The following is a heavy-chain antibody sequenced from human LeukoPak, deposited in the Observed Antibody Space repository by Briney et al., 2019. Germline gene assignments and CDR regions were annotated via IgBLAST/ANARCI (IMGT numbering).Heavy chain of an antibody. D-gene: IGHD3-3*01. Sequence: SGTLSLTCAVYGGSFSGYYWSWIRQPPGKGLEWIGEINHSGSTNYNPSLKSRVTISVDTSKNQFSLKLSSVTAADTAVYYCARVPRVLRFLEWWGQGTLVTVSS. CDR1: GGSFSGYY. J-gene: IGHJ4*02. CDR3: ARVPRVLRFLEW. V-gene: IGHV4-34*01. CDR2: INHSGST.